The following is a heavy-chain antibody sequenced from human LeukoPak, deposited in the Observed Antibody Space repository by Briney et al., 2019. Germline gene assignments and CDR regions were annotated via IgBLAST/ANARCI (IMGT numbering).Heavy chain of an antibody. Sequence: ASVKVSCKASGYTFTGYYMHWLRQAPGQGLEWMGWINPNNGGTNYAQKFQGRVTMTRDTSISTAYMELSRLRSDDTAVYYCARDVVGVGENWFDPWGQGTLVTVSS. J-gene: IGHJ5*02. CDR3: ARDVVGVGENWFDP. V-gene: IGHV1-2*02. CDR1: GYTFTGYY. CDR2: INPNNGGT. D-gene: IGHD3-16*01.